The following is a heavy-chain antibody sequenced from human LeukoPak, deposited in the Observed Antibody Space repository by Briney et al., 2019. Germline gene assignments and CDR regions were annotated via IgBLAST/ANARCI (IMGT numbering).Heavy chain of an antibody. CDR3: AKDLHYYGSGNYIDY. J-gene: IGHJ4*02. CDR2: ISGSGGSR. CDR1: GFILSDHY. D-gene: IGHD3-10*01. Sequence: GGSLRLSCAASGFILSDHYIDWVRQAPGKGLEGVSAISGSGGSRYSADSVKGRFTISRDNSKNTLYLQMNSLRAEDTAIYYCAKDLHYYGSGNYIDYWGQGTLVTVSS. V-gene: IGHV3-23*01.